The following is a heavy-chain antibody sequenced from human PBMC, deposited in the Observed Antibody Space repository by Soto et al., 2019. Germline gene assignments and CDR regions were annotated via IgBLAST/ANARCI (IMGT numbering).Heavy chain of an antibody. CDR2: LSAYNGNT. J-gene: IGHJ4*02. Sequence: ASVKVSCKASGYAFTSYGISWVRQAPGQGLELMGWLSAYNGNTNYAQKLQGGVTMTTETSTSTAYMDMRSLRSHDTAGHYCAREPATAKPEGVEFWGQGTMVTVSS. CDR3: AREPATAKPEGVEF. D-gene: IGHD1-1*01. CDR1: GYAFTSYG. V-gene: IGHV1-18*04.